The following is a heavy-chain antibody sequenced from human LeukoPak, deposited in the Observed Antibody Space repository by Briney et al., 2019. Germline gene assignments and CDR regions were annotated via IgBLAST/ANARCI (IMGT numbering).Heavy chain of an antibody. CDR1: GYTFTTYG. CDR2: MNPNSGNT. V-gene: IGHV1-8*02. CDR3: AYGSGSYYRD. D-gene: IGHD3-10*01. Sequence: GASVKVSCKTSGYTFTTYGITWVRQAPGQGLEWMGWMNPNSGNTGYAQKFQGRVTMTRNTSISTAYMELSSLRSEDTAVYYCAYGSGSYYRDWGQGTLVTVSS. J-gene: IGHJ4*02.